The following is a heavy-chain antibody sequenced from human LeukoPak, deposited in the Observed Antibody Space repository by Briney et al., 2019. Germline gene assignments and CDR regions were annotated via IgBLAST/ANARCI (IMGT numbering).Heavy chain of an antibody. J-gene: IGHJ4*02. Sequence: SETLSLTCTASAGSISSFFWSWIRQPPGKGLESLGSMHYSRDTRSNPSPSSRVSLSIDTSKQQFSLRLSSVTAADTAVYYCARDLELERNRWNYFESWGQGTLVTVSS. CDR3: ARDLELERNRWNYFES. D-gene: IGHD1-1*01. CDR2: MHYSRDT. V-gene: IGHV4-59*01. CDR1: AGSISSFF.